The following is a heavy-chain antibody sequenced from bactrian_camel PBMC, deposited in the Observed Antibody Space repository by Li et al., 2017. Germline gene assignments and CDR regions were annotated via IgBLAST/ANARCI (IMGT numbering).Heavy chain of an antibody. J-gene: IGHJ4*01. Sequence: HVQLVESGGGSVQAGGSLRLSCAASGFTFSSYWMYWVRQAPGKGLEWVSVMISTGGRTYYAESVKGRFTISIDNAKNTPYLQMNSLRTGDTAVYYCAIGLFADFGLGLGTQVTFS. CDR1: GFTFSSYW. D-gene: IGHD5*01. CDR2: MISTGGRT. V-gene: IGHV3S1*01.